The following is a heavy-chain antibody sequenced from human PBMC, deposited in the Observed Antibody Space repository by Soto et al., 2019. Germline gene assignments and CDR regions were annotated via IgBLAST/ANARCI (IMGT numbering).Heavy chain of an antibody. CDR2: SRDKPQGNST. Sequence: EVQLVESGGGLVQPGGSLRLSCAGSGFTLSGHYIDWVRQAPGKGLEWVGRSRDKPQGNSTAYAASVKGRFTTSRDESKNSAYLQMNSLKTEDTAVYYCVRATYFSDSSGYTSCLDYWGQGTLVTVSS. J-gene: IGHJ4*02. CDR3: VRATYFSDSSGYTSCLDY. V-gene: IGHV3-72*01. CDR1: GFTLSGHY. D-gene: IGHD3-22*01.